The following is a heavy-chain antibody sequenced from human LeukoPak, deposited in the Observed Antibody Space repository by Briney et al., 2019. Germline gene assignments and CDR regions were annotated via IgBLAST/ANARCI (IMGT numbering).Heavy chain of an antibody. J-gene: IGHJ4*02. Sequence: GGSLRLSCAASGFTFSSYAMHWVRQAPGKGLEWVAVISYDGSNKYYADSVKGRFTICRDNSKNTLYLQMNSLRAEDTAVYYCARDNDFWSGYRYYFDYWGQGTLVTVSS. CDR3: ARDNDFWSGYRYYFDY. CDR2: ISYDGSNK. V-gene: IGHV3-30*01. CDR1: GFTFSSYA. D-gene: IGHD3-3*01.